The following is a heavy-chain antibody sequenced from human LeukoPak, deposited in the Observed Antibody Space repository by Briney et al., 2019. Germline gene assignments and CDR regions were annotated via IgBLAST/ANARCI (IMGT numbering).Heavy chain of an antibody. CDR2: INAGNGNT. CDR3: ASSAYGSGSYIYSY. Sequence: ASVKVSCKASGYTFTSYAMHWVRQAPGQRLEWMGWINAGNGNTKYSQRFQGRVTITKDTSASTAYMELSSLRSEDTAVYYCASSAYGSGSYIYSYWGQGTLVTASS. D-gene: IGHD3-10*01. CDR1: GYTFTSYA. V-gene: IGHV1-3*01. J-gene: IGHJ4*02.